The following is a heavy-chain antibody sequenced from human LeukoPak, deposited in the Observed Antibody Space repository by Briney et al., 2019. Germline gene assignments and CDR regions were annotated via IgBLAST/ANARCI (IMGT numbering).Heavy chain of an antibody. Sequence: SETLSLTCTVAGGSISSHYWSWIRQPPGKTLEWIGYIYYSGSTNYNPSLRSRVTISVDSSKNQFSLKLSSVTAADTAVYYCARGSGQWGFDSWGQGTLVTVSS. V-gene: IGHV4-59*11. D-gene: IGHD3-10*01. J-gene: IGHJ4*02. CDR2: IYYSGST. CDR3: ARGSGQWGFDS. CDR1: GGSISSHY.